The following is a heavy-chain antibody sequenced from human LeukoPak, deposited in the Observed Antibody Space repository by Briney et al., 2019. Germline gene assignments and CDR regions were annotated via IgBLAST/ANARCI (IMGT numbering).Heavy chain of an antibody. D-gene: IGHD6-13*01. CDR3: ARSRAAAAPYGDY. V-gene: IGHV1-8*01. J-gene: IGHJ4*02. Sequence: GASVKVSCKASGYTFTSYDINWVRQATGQGLEWMGWMNPNSGNTGYAQKFQGRVTMTRNTSISTAYMELSSLRSEDTAVYYCARSRAAAAPYGDYWGQGTLVTVSS. CDR1: GYTFTSYD. CDR2: MNPNSGNT.